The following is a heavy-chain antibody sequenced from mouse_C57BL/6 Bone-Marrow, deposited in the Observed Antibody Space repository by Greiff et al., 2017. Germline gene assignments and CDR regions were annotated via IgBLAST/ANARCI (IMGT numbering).Heavy chain of an antibody. J-gene: IGHJ3*01. CDR1: GYAFTNYL. V-gene: IGHV1-54*01. CDR2: INPGSGGT. Sequence: SGAELVRPGTSVKVSCKASGYAFTNYLIEWVKQRPGQGLEWIGVINPGSGGTNYNEKFKGKATLTADKSSSTAYMQLSSLTSEDSAVYFCARAHYGSFAYWGQGTLVTVSA. CDR3: ARAHYGSFAY. D-gene: IGHD1-1*01.